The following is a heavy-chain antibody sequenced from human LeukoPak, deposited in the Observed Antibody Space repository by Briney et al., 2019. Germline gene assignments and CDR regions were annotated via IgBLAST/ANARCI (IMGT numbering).Heavy chain of an antibody. Sequence: ASVKVSCKASGYTFTGYYIHWVRQAPGQGLEWMGWINPNIGVTNYARKFQGRVTMTRDTSISTAYMELSRLRSDDTAVYYCARGYSSGWYDYWGQGTLVTVSS. CDR3: ARGYSSGWYDY. V-gene: IGHV1-2*02. CDR1: GYTFTGYY. D-gene: IGHD6-19*01. J-gene: IGHJ4*02. CDR2: INPNIGVT.